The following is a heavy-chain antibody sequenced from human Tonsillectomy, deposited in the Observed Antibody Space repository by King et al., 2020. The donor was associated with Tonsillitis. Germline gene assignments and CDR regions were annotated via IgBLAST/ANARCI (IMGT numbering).Heavy chain of an antibody. V-gene: IGHV1-46*01. CDR2: IDPTGGST. J-gene: IGHJ4*02. CDR3: ANTKQLWTPQFDY. Sequence: VQLVESGAEVKKPGASVKVSCKASGYTFTSYYMHWVRQAPGQGLEWMGIIDPTGGSTTYAQNFQGRVTMTRDTSTSTVYMDLSSLRSEDTAVYYCANTKQLWTPQFDYWGQGTLVTVSS. CDR1: GYTFTSYY. D-gene: IGHD3/OR15-3a*01.